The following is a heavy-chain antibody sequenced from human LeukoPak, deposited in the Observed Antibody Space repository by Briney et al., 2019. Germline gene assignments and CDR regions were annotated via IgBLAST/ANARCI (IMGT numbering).Heavy chain of an antibody. J-gene: IGHJ4*02. Sequence: TGGSLRLSCAASGFTFSSYTMNWVRQAPGKGLEWVSSISSTSSYINYADSLKGRFTISRDNAKNSLYLLMNSLRTEDTAVYYCAATYYYDGSGDYWGQGTLVTVSS. V-gene: IGHV3-21*01. CDR3: AATYYYDGSGDY. CDR2: ISSTSSYI. D-gene: IGHD3-22*01. CDR1: GFTFSSYT.